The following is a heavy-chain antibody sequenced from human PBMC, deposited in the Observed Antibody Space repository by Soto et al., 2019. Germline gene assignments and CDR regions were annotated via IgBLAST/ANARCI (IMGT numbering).Heavy chain of an antibody. CDR1: GFTFTTYG. D-gene: IGHD2-2*01. Sequence: ASVKVSGKALGFTFTTYGFSWVRQAPGQGLEWMGWISGFNGNTNYARKLQDRVTMTRDTSTNTVYMELRSLTSDDTAMYYCARAARYCSTTSCFAFFYWFDPWGQGTLVTVSS. CDR3: ARAARYCSTTSCFAFFYWFDP. CDR2: ISGFNGNT. J-gene: IGHJ5*02. V-gene: IGHV1-18*04.